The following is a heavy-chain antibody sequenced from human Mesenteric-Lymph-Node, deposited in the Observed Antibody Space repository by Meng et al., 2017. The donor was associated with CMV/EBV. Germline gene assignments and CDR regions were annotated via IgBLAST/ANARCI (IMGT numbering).Heavy chain of an antibody. J-gene: IGHJ4*01. CDR1: GFTFSSYA. V-gene: IGHV3-23*01. Sequence: LRLSCAASGFTFSSYAMSWVRQAPGKGLEWVSSISSSGGATYYGDSVKGRLTISRDNSQNTLYLQMNSLRADDTALYFCAQGTANFDYWGHGTLVTVSS. CDR2: ISSSGGAT. CDR3: AQGTANFDY. D-gene: IGHD2-2*01.